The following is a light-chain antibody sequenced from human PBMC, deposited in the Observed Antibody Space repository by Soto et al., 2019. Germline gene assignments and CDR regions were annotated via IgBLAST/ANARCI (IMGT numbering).Light chain of an antibody. CDR1: QSVSSN. CDR3: QQYNNWPGT. Sequence: EILMTQSPATLSVSPGERATLSCRASQSVSSNLAWYQQKPGQAPRLLVYGASTRATGMPARFSGSGSGTEFTLTISTLQSEDFAIYYCQQYNNWPGTFGQGT. V-gene: IGKV3-15*01. J-gene: IGKJ1*01. CDR2: GAS.